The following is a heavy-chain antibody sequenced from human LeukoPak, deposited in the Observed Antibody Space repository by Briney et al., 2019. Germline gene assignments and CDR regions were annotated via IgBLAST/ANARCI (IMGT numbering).Heavy chain of an antibody. D-gene: IGHD5-12*01. CDR1: GFTYISYG. CDR2: ISYDGSNK. Sequence: GGSLRLSCAAPGFTYISYGMHWVRQAPGKGLGWVAVISYDGSNKYYADSVKGRFTISRDNSKNTLYLEMNSLRAEDTAVYYCAKERWLRFFDYWGQGTLVTVSS. CDR3: AKERWLRFFDY. J-gene: IGHJ4*02. V-gene: IGHV3-30*18.